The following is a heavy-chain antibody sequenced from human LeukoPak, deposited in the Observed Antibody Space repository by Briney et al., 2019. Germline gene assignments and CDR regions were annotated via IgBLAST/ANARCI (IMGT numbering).Heavy chain of an antibody. CDR2: ISGSGGST. CDR1: GFTFSTYA. V-gene: IGHV3-23*01. Sequence: PGGSLRLSCAASGFTFSTYAMSWVRQAPGKGLEWVSGISGSGGSTDYADSVKGRFAISRDNSKNTLYLQVNSLRAEDTAIYSCAKSRSYDNSGSYFDYWGQGTLVTVSS. J-gene: IGHJ4*02. D-gene: IGHD3-22*01. CDR3: AKSRSYDNSGSYFDY.